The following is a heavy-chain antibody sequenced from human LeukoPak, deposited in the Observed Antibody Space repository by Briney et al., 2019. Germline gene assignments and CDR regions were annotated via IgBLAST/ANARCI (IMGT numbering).Heavy chain of an antibody. J-gene: IGHJ3*02. CDR3: ARAMYYYDSSGGLGAFDI. Sequence: GGSLRLSCAASGFTFSTYGMSWVRQAPGKGLEWLSYISSSRNTIYYGDSVKGRFTISRDNAKNSLYLQMNSLRDEDTALYYCARAMYYYDSSGGLGAFDIWGQGTMVTVSS. CDR1: GFTFSTYG. D-gene: IGHD3-22*01. CDR2: ISSSRNTI. V-gene: IGHV3-48*02.